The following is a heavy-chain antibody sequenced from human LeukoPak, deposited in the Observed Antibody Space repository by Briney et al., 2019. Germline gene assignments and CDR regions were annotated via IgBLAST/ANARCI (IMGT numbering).Heavy chain of an antibody. V-gene: IGHV1-2*02. J-gene: IGHJ5*02. D-gene: IGHD6-13*01. CDR1: GYTFTGYY. CDR2: INPNSGGT. CDR3: ARVLRVTSWYGEEWFDP. Sequence: GASVKVSCKASGYTFTGYYMHWVRQAPGQGLEWMGWINPNSGGTNYAQKFQGRVTMTRDTSTSTAYMELSRLRSDDTAVYYCARVLRVTSWYGEEWFDPWGQGTLVTVSS.